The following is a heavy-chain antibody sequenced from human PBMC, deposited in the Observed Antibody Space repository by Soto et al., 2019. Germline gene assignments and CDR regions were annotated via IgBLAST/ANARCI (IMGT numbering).Heavy chain of an antibody. Sequence: QVQLVQSGAEVKKPGASVKVSCKASGYTFTSYDINWVRQATGQGLEWMGWMNPNNNNTGYAQKFQGRVTMTRNTSISTAYMELSSLGSEATAVYYCASGPHPDFNDYWGQGTLVTVSS. CDR1: GYTFTSYD. CDR3: ASGPHPDFNDY. D-gene: IGHD1-26*01. J-gene: IGHJ4*02. V-gene: IGHV1-8*01. CDR2: MNPNNNNT.